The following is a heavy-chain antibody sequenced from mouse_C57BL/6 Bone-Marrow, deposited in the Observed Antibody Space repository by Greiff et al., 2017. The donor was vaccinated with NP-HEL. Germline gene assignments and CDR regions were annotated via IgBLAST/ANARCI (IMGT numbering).Heavy chain of an antibody. J-gene: IGHJ4*01. D-gene: IGHD2-4*01. Sequence: EVQLVESGGGLVQPGGSLSLSCAASGFTFTDYYMSWVRQPPGKALEWLGFIRNKANGYTTEYSASVKGRFTISRDNSQSILYLQMNALRAEDSATYDCARSHDYPYYAMDYWGQGTSVTVSS. CDR1: GFTFTDYY. CDR3: ARSHDYPYYAMDY. V-gene: IGHV7-3*01. CDR2: IRNKANGYTT.